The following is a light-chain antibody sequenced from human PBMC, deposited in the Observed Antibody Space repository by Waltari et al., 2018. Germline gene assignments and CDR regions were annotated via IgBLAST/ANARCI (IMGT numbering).Light chain of an antibody. J-gene: IGLJ2*01. Sequence: QSVLTQPPAASATPGQRVTISCSGSNSYLGHTFVSWYQKLPGAAPRLLIYKSDQRPSGVPDRFSGSKSGASASLAIGGLRSDDEGDYYCAAWDATLRSVVFGGGTKLTVL. CDR3: AAWDATLRSVV. CDR2: KSD. CDR1: NSYLGHTF. V-gene: IGLV1-47*01.